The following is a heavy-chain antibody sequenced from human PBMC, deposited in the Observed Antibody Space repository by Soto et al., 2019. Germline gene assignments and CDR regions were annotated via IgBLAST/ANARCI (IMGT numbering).Heavy chain of an antibody. V-gene: IGHV3-21*06. CDR3: ARESEDLTSNFDY. CDR2: ISSTTNYI. J-gene: IGHJ4*02. Sequence: GGSMRLSCAASGFTFTRYRMNWVRQAPGKGLEWVSSISSTTNYIYYGDSMKGRFTISRDNAKNSLYLEMNSLRAEDTAVYYCARESEDLTSNFDYWGQGTLVTVSS. CDR1: GFTFTRYR.